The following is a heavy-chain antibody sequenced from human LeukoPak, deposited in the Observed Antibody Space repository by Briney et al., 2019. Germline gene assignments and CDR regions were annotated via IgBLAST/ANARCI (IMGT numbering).Heavy chain of an antibody. CDR3: ASGPWVTPFDY. J-gene: IGHJ4*02. V-gene: IGHV4-39*07. D-gene: IGHD2-21*02. CDR1: GASISSTVYY. Sequence: SETLSLTCTVSGASISSTVYYWGWIRQPPGKGLEWIGSVFYSENTYYNPSLKSRVTISVDTSKNQFSLNLNSVTAADTAVYFCASGPWVTPFDYWGQGTLVPVSS. CDR2: VFYSENT.